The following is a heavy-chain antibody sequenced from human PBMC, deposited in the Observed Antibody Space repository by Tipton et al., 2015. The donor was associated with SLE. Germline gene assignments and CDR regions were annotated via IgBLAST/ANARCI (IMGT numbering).Heavy chain of an antibody. CDR3: AKDIQDFRYSSTWRYFQH. CDR2: ISGSGRST. J-gene: IGHJ1*01. V-gene: IGHV3-23*01. Sequence: GSLRLSCAASGFPFSIYAMSWVRQAPGKGLEWVSVISGSGRSTYYADSVKGRFTISRDNSKNTLYLQMNTLRADDTAVYYCAKDIQDFRYSSTWRYFQHWGQGTLVTVSS. CDR1: GFPFSIYA. D-gene: IGHD2-2*01.